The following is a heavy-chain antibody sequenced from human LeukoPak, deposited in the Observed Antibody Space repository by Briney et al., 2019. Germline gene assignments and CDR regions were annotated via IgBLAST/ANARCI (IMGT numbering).Heavy chain of an antibody. CDR3: ARAGGSGSLDY. D-gene: IGHD3-10*01. V-gene: IGHV3-7*01. J-gene: IGHJ4*02. CDR2: IKQDGSEK. CDR1: GFTFSSYW. Sequence: GGSLRLSCAASGFTFSSYWMTWVRQAPGKGLEWVANIKQDGSEKYYVDSVKGRFTISRGNAKNSLFLQMNSLRAEDTAVYYCARAGGSGSLDYWGQGTLVTVSS.